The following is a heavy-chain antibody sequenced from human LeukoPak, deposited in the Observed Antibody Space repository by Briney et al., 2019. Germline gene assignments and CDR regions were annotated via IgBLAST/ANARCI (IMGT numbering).Heavy chain of an antibody. CDR3: ARDAVN. J-gene: IGHJ4*02. CDR1: GFTFDDYA. D-gene: IGHD6-19*01. V-gene: IGHV3-9*01. Sequence: PGRSLRLSCAASGFTFDDYAMHWVRQAPGKGLEWVSGISWNSGSIGYADSVKGRFTISRDNAKNSLYLQMNSLTAEDTAVYYCARDAVNWGQGTLVTVSS. CDR2: ISWNSGSI.